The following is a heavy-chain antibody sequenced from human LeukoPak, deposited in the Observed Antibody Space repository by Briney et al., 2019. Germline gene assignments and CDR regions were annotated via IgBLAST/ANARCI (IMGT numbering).Heavy chain of an antibody. CDR1: GGTFSSYA. Sequence: VASVKVSCKASGGTFSSYAISWVRQAPGQGLEWMGGIIPIFGTANYAQKFQGRVTITADESTSTAYMELSSLRSEDTAVYYCARDVYCSSTSCDPDYWGQGTLVTVSS. J-gene: IGHJ4*02. CDR2: IIPIFGTA. D-gene: IGHD2-2*01. CDR3: ARDVYCSSTSCDPDY. V-gene: IGHV1-69*13.